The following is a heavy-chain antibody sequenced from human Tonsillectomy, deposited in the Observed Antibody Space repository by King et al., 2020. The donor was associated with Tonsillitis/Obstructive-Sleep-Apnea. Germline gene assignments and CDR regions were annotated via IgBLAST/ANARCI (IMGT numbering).Heavy chain of an antibody. J-gene: IGHJ4*02. CDR3: ATGAFYLWV. D-gene: IGHD7-27*01. V-gene: IGHV1-8*01. CDR2: MNANTANT. Sequence: VQLVQSGAEVKKPGASVRVSCKTSGYTFTSYDINWVRQATGQGLEWMGWMNANTANTGYAQKFQGRVTMTWNISISTAYMEVGSLRSDDTAVYYCATGAFYLWVWGQGTLVTVSS. CDR1: GYTFTSYD.